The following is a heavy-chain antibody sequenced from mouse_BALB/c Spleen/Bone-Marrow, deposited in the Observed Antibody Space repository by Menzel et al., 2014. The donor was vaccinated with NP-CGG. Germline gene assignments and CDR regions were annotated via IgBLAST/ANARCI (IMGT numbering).Heavy chain of an antibody. CDR1: SYTFTSYW. CDR2: IYPGDGDT. D-gene: IGHD2-1*01. J-gene: IGHJ1*01. V-gene: IGHV1-87*01. Sequence: QVQLKQSEAELARPGASVKLSCKASSYTFTSYWMQWVKQRPGQGLEWIGAIYPGDGDTRYTQKFKGKATLTADKSSSTAYMQLSSLASEDSAVYYCARSGNYWYFDVWGAGTTVTVSS. CDR3: ARSGNYWYFDV.